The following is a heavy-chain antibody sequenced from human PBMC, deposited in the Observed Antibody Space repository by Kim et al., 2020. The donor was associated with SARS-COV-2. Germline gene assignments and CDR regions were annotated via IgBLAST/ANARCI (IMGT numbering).Heavy chain of an antibody. J-gene: IGHJ4*02. V-gene: IGHV4-39*07. D-gene: IGHD6-19*01. CDR2: T. CDR3: ARAEQWLVFDY. Sequence: TYYNPSLKSRVTISVDTSKNQFSLKLSSVTAADTAVYYCARAEQWLVFDYWGQGTLVTVSS.